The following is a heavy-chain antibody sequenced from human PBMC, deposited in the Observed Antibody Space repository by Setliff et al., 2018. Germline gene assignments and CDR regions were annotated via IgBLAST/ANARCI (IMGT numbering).Heavy chain of an antibody. CDR1: GGSVSSSSYY. Sequence: SETLSLTCTVSGGSVSSSSYYWGWIRQPPGKGLEWIGSIYYSGSTYYNPSLKSRVTISVDTSKNQFSLKLSSVTAADTAVYYCARDVRVASSSWFKSAFDIWGQGTMVT. CDR2: IYYSGST. CDR3: ARDVRVASSSWFKSAFDI. J-gene: IGHJ3*02. D-gene: IGHD6-13*01. V-gene: IGHV4-39*07.